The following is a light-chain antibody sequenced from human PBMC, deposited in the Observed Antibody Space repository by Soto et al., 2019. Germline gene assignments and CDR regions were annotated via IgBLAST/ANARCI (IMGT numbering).Light chain of an antibody. CDR2: DVA. CDR1: SSDIGGYNY. Sequence: QSALTQPASVSGSPGQSITISCTGTSSDIGGYNYVAWYQQHLGKAPKLIIYDVAVRPSGVSNRFSGSKSGNTASLAISGLQAEDEAHYYCSSYAGASALYVFGTGTKLTVX. V-gene: IGLV2-14*03. CDR3: SSYAGASALYV. J-gene: IGLJ1*01.